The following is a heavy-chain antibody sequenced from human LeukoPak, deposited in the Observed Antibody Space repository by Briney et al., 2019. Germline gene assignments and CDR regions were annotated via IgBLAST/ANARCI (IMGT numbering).Heavy chain of an antibody. D-gene: IGHD3-16*01. CDR1: GYTFTSYY. CDR2: INASGGST. J-gene: IGHJ4*02. Sequence: ASVKVSCKASGYTFTSYYIHWVRQAPGQGLEWMGIINASGGSTTYAQKFQGRVTMTRDTSTRTVYMELSSLRSEDTAVSYCARAGGIYFDYWGQGTLVTVSS. V-gene: IGHV1-46*01. CDR3: ARAGGIYFDY.